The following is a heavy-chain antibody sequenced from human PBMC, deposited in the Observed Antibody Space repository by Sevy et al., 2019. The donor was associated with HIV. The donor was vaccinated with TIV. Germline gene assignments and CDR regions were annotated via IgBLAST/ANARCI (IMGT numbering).Heavy chain of an antibody. CDR1: GFTFSSYA. V-gene: IGHV3-23*01. Sequence: GGYLRLSCAASGFTFSSYAMSWVRQAPGKGLEWVSAISGSGGSTYYADSVKGRFTISRDNSKNTLYLQMNSLRAEDTAVYYCAKARGYYCGGDCYLDYWGQGTLVTVSS. CDR2: ISGSGGST. J-gene: IGHJ4*02. D-gene: IGHD2-21*02. CDR3: AKARGYYCGGDCYLDY.